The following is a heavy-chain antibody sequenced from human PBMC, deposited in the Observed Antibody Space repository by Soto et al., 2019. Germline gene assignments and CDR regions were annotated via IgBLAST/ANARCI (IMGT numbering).Heavy chain of an antibody. CDR1: GYTFTSYG. V-gene: IGHV1-18*01. D-gene: IGHD3-3*01. CDR2: ISAYNGNT. CDR3: ATAITILNNWFDP. Sequence: ASVKVSCKASGYTFTSYGIIWVRQAPGQGLEWMGWISAYNGNTNYAQKLQGRVTMTTDTSTSTAYMELRSLRSDDTAVYYCATAITILNNWFDPWGQGTLVTVSS. J-gene: IGHJ5*02.